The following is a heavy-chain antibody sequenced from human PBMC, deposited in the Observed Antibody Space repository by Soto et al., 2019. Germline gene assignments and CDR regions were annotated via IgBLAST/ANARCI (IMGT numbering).Heavy chain of an antibody. CDR1: GFSFRNAW. CDR3: STDSKSTMIVDHFDY. J-gene: IGHJ4*01. CDR2: IKSKTAGGTT. D-gene: IGHD3-22*01. Sequence: GGSLRLSCAASGFSFRNAWITWVRQAPGKGFKWVGRIKSKTAGGTTDFAAPVKDRCGISRDDSRNMVYLEMNSMKTEDTALYYCSTDSKSTMIVDHFDYWGHGSLVSVCS. V-gene: IGHV3-15*07.